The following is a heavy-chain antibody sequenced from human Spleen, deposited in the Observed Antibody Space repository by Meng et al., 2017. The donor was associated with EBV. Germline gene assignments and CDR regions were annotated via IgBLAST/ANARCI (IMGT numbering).Heavy chain of an antibody. Sequence: QVQLVQSGAEVKKPGASVKVSCKASGYTFIAYYLHWVRQAPAQGLEWMGRINPNSGGANYAQRFQGRVTMTRDTSINTAYMELSSLRSDDTAVYYCARGVSGAYDLNLDLWGQGPLVTVSS. CDR2: INPNSGGA. J-gene: IGHJ5*02. V-gene: IGHV1-2*06. CDR1: GYTFIAYY. CDR3: ARGVSGAYDLNLDL. D-gene: IGHD5-12*01.